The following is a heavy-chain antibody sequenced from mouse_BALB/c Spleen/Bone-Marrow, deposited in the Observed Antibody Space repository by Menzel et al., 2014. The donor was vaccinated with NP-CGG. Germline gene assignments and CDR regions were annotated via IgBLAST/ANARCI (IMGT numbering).Heavy chain of an antibody. CDR2: INPGSGGT. CDR1: GYAFTNYL. D-gene: IGHD2-3*01. J-gene: IGHJ4*01. Sequence: QVQLKQSGTDLVRPGTSVKVSCKASGYAFTNYLIEWIKQRPGQGLEWIGVINPGSGGTNYNGRFKGKATLTADKSSSTAYMQLSSLTSDDSAVYFCARSIYDGYSEAMDYWGQGTSVTVSS. CDR3: ARSIYDGYSEAMDY. V-gene: IGHV1-54*03.